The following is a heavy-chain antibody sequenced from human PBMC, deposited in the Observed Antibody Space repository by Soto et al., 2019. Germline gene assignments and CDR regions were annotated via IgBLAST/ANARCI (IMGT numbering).Heavy chain of an antibody. D-gene: IGHD1-26*01. J-gene: IGHJ3*02. CDR1: GGSISSSSYY. Sequence: PSETLSLTCTVSGGSISSSSYYWSWIRQPPGKGLEWIGYIYYSGSTNYNPSLKSRVTISVDTSKNQFSLKLSSVTAADTAVYYCAGGVVRGAFDIWGQGTMVTVSS. V-gene: IGHV4-61*01. CDR2: IYYSGST. CDR3: AGGVVRGAFDI.